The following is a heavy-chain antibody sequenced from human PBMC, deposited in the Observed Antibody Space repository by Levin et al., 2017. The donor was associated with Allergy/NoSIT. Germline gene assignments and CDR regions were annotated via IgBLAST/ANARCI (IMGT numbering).Heavy chain of an antibody. D-gene: IGHD2-8*02. J-gene: IGHJ5*01. CDR3: ARDKSYRDTGGSYDS. CDR2: INPNSGGT. Sequence: PGGSLRLSCKASGYSFSDYYIHWVRQAPGQGLEWMGRINPNSGGTNYAQTFQGRVTMTRDTSTCSAYMELSRLTSDDTAVYYCARDKSYRDTGGSYDSWGQGTLVTVSS. V-gene: IGHV1-2*02. CDR1: GYSFSDYY.